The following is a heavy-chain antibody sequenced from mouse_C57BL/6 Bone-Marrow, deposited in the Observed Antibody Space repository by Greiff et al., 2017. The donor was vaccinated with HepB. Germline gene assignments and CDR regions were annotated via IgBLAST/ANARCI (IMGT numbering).Heavy chain of an antibody. J-gene: IGHJ1*03. CDR2: IDPSDSYT. Sequence: QVQLQQPGAELVKPGASVKLSCKASGYTFTSYWMQWVKQRPGQGLEWIGEIDPSDSYTNYNQKFKGKATLTVDTSSSTAYMQLSSLTSEDSAVYYCAAITTVVAPRYFDVWGTGTTVTVSS. V-gene: IGHV1-50*01. D-gene: IGHD1-1*01. CDR1: GYTFTSYW. CDR3: AAITTVVAPRYFDV.